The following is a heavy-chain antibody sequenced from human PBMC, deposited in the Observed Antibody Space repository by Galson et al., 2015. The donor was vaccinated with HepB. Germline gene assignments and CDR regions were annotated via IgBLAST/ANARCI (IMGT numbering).Heavy chain of an antibody. V-gene: IGHV3-7*05. CDR3: ARVKRGEWYSFYYYGMDV. CDR1: EFILSMYW. Sequence: SLRLSCAASEFILSMYWMNWVRQAPGKGLEWVANIKEDGSEKNYVDSVKGRFTISRDNAKNSLYLQVNSLRAEDTAIYYCARVKRGEWYSFYYYGMDVWGQETTVTVSS. D-gene: IGHD3-10*01. J-gene: IGHJ6*02. CDR2: IKEDGSEK.